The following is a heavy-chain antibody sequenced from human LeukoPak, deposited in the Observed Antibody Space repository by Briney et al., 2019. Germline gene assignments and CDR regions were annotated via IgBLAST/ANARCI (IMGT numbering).Heavy chain of an antibody. Sequence: PGGSLRLSCAASGFTFSSYSMNWVRQAPGKGLEWVSSISSSSSYIHSADSVRGRFTISRDNSKNSLYLQMNSLRTEDTALYYCAKARSLYYYDSSGYYYDAFDIWGQGTMVTVSS. CDR3: AKARSLYYYDSSGYYYDAFDI. CDR1: GFTFSSYS. V-gene: IGHV3-21*04. D-gene: IGHD3-22*01. J-gene: IGHJ3*02. CDR2: ISSSSSYI.